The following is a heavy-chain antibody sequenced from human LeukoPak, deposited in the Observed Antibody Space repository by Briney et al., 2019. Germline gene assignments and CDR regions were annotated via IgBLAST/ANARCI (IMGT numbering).Heavy chain of an antibody. CDR3: AKDLDWSYFDY. V-gene: IGHV3-30*18. Sequence: GGSLRLSCAASGFTFSSYGMHWVRQAPGKRLEWVAVISYDGSNKYYADSVRGRFTISRDNSKNTLYLQMNSLRAEDTAVYYCAKDLDWSYFDYWGQGTLVTVSS. J-gene: IGHJ4*02. D-gene: IGHD3/OR15-3a*01. CDR1: GFTFSSYG. CDR2: ISYDGSNK.